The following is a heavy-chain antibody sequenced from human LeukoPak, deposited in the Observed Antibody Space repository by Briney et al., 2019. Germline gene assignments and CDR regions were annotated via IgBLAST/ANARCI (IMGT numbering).Heavy chain of an antibody. Sequence: SETQSLTCTVSGGSISGYYWSWIRQPPGKGLEWIGFISSSGATSYNPSLKSRVTISEDTSKNQLSLKLSSVTAADTAVYYCARRGFLDYWGQGTLVSVSS. J-gene: IGHJ4*02. CDR2: ISSSGAT. CDR1: GGSISGYY. CDR3: ARRGFLDY. V-gene: IGHV4-59*08.